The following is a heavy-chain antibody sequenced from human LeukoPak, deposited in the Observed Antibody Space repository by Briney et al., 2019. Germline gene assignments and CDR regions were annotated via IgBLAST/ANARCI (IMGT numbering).Heavy chain of an antibody. D-gene: IGHD2-2*01. J-gene: IGHJ4*02. CDR1: GFTFSSYA. Sequence: PGGSLRLSCAASGFTFSSYAMSWVRQAPGKGLEWVSAISGSGGSTYYADSVKGRFTISRDNSKNTLYPQMNSLRAEDTAVYYCARGYCSSTSCHFDYWGQGTLVTVSS. CDR3: ARGYCSSTSCHFDY. V-gene: IGHV3-23*01. CDR2: ISGSGGST.